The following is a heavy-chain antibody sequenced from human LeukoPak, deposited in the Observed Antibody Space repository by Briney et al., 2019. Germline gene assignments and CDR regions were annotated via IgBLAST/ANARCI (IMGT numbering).Heavy chain of an antibody. Sequence: GGSLRLSCAASAFTFTTYAMHWVRQAPGKGLEWVAVISYDGNNKYYADSVKGRFTISRDNSKNMLYLQMNSLRAEDTAVYYCARDQPPGGSGSFDYWGQGTLVTVSS. CDR3: ARDQPPGGSGSFDY. CDR2: ISYDGNNK. V-gene: IGHV3-30-3*01. CDR1: AFTFTTYA. D-gene: IGHD3-10*01. J-gene: IGHJ4*02.